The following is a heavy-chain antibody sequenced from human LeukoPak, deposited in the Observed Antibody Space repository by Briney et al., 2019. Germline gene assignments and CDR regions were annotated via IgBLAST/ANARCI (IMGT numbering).Heavy chain of an antibody. J-gene: IGHJ4*02. CDR1: GFAFSSYA. CDR2: ISSNGGST. CDR3: ARDTGYYDSSGYRGLFDY. V-gene: IGHV3-64*01. Sequence: GSLGLSCAASGFAFSSYAMHWVRQAPGKGLEYVSAISSNGGSTYYANSVKGRFTISRDNSKNTLYLQMGSLRAEDMAVYYCARDTGYYDSSGYRGLFDYWGQGTLVTVSS. D-gene: IGHD3-22*01.